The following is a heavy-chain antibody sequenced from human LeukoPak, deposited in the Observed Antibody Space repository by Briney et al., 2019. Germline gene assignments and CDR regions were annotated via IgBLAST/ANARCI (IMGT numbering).Heavy chain of an antibody. CDR2: INQDGSEE. Sequence: GGSLRLSCAASGFTFSNYWMTWVRQAPGKGLEWVAHINQDGSEEHYMDSVKARFTISRDNAKNSLSLQMNSLRAEDTAVYYCARSIGLTGGGVDVWGQGTTVTVSS. CDR3: ARSIGLTGGGVDV. CDR1: GFTFSNYW. V-gene: IGHV3-7*03. J-gene: IGHJ6*02. D-gene: IGHD3-9*01.